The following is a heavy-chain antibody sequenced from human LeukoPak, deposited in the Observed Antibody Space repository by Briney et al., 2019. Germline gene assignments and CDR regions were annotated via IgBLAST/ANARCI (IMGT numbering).Heavy chain of an antibody. D-gene: IGHD1-26*01. CDR2: IRYDGSNK. Sequence: GGSLRLSCAASGFTFSSYGMHWVRQAPGKGLEWVAFIRYDGSNKYYADSVKGRFTISRDNSKNTLYLQMNSLRAEDTAVYYCAKDRDSGSYPGDLDYWGQGTLVTVSS. CDR3: AKDRDSGSYPGDLDY. J-gene: IGHJ4*02. V-gene: IGHV3-30*02. CDR1: GFTFSSYG.